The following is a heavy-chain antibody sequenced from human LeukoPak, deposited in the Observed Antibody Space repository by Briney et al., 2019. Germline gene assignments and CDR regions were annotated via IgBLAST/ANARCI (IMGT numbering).Heavy chain of an antibody. V-gene: IGHV3-64D*06. CDR3: VKVNVGYCGGGSCPWGEFDY. CDR1: GFTFSSYA. Sequence: GGSLRLSCSASGFTFSSYAMHWVRQAPGKGLEYVSAISSNGGSTYYADSVKGRFTISRDNSKNTLYLQMSSLRAEDTAVYYCVKVNVGYCGGGSCPWGEFDYWGQGTLVTVSS. D-gene: IGHD2-15*01. CDR2: ISSNGGST. J-gene: IGHJ4*02.